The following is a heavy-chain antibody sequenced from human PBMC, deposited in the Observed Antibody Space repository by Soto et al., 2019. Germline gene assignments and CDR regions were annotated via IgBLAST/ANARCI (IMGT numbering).Heavy chain of an antibody. CDR1: GYTFTSYD. J-gene: IGHJ4*02. Sequence: GASVKVSCKASGYTFTSYDINWVRQATGQGLEWMGWMNPNSGKTGYAQKFQGRVTMTRNTSISTAYMELSSLRSEDTAVYYCAKLKDSSSWYVADYWGQGTLVTVSS. CDR3: AKLKDSSSWYVADY. D-gene: IGHD6-13*01. V-gene: IGHV1-8*01. CDR2: MNPNSGKT.